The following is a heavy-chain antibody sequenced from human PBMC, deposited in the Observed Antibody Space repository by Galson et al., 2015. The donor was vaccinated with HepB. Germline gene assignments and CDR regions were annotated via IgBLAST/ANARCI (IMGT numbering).Heavy chain of an antibody. CDR2: ISYDGSNK. V-gene: IGHV3-30*03. Sequence: SLRLSCAASGFTFSSYGMHWVRQAPGKGLEWVAVISYDGSNKYYADSVKGRFTISRDNSKNTLYLQMNSLRAEDTAVYYCARSMLGGTFEIWGQGTMVTVSS. CDR3: ARSMLGGTFEI. D-gene: IGHD1-26*01. CDR1: GFTFSSYG. J-gene: IGHJ3*02.